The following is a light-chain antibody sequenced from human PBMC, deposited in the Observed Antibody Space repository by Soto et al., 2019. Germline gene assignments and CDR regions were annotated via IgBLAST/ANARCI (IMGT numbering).Light chain of an antibody. CDR2: KAS. Sequence: DSQMTQSPSTLSASVGDTVTITCRASQSISIWWAWYQQKPGKAPKLLIYKASILEAGVPSQFSGSGSGTEFTLPISSLQAAAFPISSCQQYHTTSTWTFGQGNKV. CDR1: QSISIW. CDR3: QQYHTTSTWT. V-gene: IGKV1-5*03. J-gene: IGKJ1*01.